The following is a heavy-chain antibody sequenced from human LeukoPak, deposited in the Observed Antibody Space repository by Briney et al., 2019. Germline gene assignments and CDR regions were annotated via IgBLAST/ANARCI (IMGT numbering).Heavy chain of an antibody. V-gene: IGHV1-2*02. J-gene: IGHJ5*02. CDR2: INPNSGGT. D-gene: IGHD3-22*01. CDR3: ARDGGSGYPDLNWFDP. Sequence: GASVTVPCKPSRYTFTGYYMHWVRQAPGQGLEWMGWINPNSGGTNYAQKFKDRVAMTRDTSISTAYMELSRLRSDDTAVYYCARDGGSGYPDLNWFDPWGQGTLVTVSS. CDR1: RYTFTGYY.